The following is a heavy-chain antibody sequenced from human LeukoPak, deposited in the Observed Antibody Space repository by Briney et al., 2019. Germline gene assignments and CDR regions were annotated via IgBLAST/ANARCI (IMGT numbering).Heavy chain of an antibody. CDR3: ARGILFNYYFDS. V-gene: IGHV4-34*01. J-gene: IGHJ4*02. Sequence: SETLSLTCAVYGGSFSGHYWSWIRQSPGKGLEWIAEIHYSGATNYNPSLKSRVTISGDTSKNQVFLRMTSVTAADTALYYCARGILFNYYFDSWGQGTLVTVSS. CDR2: IHYSGAT. D-gene: IGHD1-20*01. CDR1: GGSFSGHY.